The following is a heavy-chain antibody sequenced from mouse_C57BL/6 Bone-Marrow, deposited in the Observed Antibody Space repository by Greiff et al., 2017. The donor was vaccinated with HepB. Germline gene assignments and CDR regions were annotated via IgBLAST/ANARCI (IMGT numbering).Heavy chain of an antibody. Sequence: EVQLVESGGGLVKPRGSLQLSCAASGFTFSDYGMHSVLKAPVKGLEWVAYSSRGSSTIYYADTVNGRFTISRDNAKNTLFLQMTSLRSEYTAMYYCTRDYGSRWDFDYWGQGTTLTVSS. CDR3: TRDYGSRWDFDY. CDR1: GFTFSDYG. D-gene: IGHD1-1*01. J-gene: IGHJ2*01. V-gene: IGHV5-17*01. CDR2: SSRGSSTI.